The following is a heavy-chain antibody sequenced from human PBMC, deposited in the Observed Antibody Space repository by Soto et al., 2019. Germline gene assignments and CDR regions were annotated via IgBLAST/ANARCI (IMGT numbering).Heavy chain of an antibody. CDR1: GFTFSSYA. CDR3: ARFSGDGYFDY. J-gene: IGHJ4*02. D-gene: IGHD3-10*01. Sequence: QVQLVESGGGVVQPGRSLRLSCAASGFTFSSYAMHWVRQAPGKGLEWVAVISYDGSNKYYADSVKGRFTISRDNSKNTLYLQMNSLRAEDTAVYYCARFSGDGYFDYWGQGTLVTVSS. V-gene: IGHV3-30-3*01. CDR2: ISYDGSNK.